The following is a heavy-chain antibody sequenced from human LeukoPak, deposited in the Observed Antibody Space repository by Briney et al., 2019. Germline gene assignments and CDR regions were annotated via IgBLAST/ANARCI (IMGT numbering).Heavy chain of an antibody. D-gene: IGHD3-10*01. CDR3: AKDRQGINWFDP. J-gene: IGHJ5*02. Sequence: PGGSLRLSCAASGLSFSSYAMSWVRQAPGKGLEWVSAISGSGGSTYYADSVEGRFTISRDNSKNTLYLQMNSLRAEDTAVYYCAKDRQGINWFDPWGQGTLVTVSS. CDR1: GLSFSSYA. CDR2: ISGSGGST. V-gene: IGHV3-23*01.